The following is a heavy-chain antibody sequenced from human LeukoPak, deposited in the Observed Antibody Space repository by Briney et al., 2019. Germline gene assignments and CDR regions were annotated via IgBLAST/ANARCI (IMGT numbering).Heavy chain of an antibody. CDR1: GGSVSGYY. D-gene: IGHD2-2*01. V-gene: IGHV4-34*01. J-gene: IGHJ6*03. Sequence: SETLSLTCAVYGGSVSGYYWSWIRQPPGKGLEWIGEINHSGSTNYNPSLKSRVTISVDTSKNQFSLKLSSVTAADTAVYYCARHIGSRSYYYYYYMDVWGKGTTVTISS. CDR2: INHSGST. CDR3: ARHIGSRSYYYYYYMDV.